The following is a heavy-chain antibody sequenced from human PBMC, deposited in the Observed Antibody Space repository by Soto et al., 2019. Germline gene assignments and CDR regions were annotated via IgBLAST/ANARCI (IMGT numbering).Heavy chain of an antibody. J-gene: IGHJ4*02. CDR2: IYHSLST. CDR3: ARVYSSGLDY. D-gene: IGHD6-19*01. Sequence: ETLSLPCAVSFYSISSVYYWGWIRQPPGKGLEWIGSIYHSLSTYYNPSLKSRVTISVDTSKNQFSLKLSSVTAADTAVYYCARVYSSGLDYWGQGTLVTVSS. V-gene: IGHV4-38-2*01. CDR1: FYSISSVYY.